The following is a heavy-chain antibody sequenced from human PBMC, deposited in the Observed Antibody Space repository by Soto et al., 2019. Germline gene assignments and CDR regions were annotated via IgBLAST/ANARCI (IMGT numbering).Heavy chain of an antibody. D-gene: IGHD2-2*01. CDR3: AKDGCSSSSCENHYYYGMDV. Sequence: QVQLQESGPGLVKPSETLSLTCTVSGGSISTYSWSWIRQPAGKGLEWIGRIYTSGSTNYNPSLKIRVSMSVDTSKNQLSLKLSSVTAADTVVYYCAKDGCSSSSCENHYYYGMDVWGQGSVITVS. V-gene: IGHV4-4*07. CDR2: IYTSGST. CDR1: GGSISTYS. J-gene: IGHJ6*02.